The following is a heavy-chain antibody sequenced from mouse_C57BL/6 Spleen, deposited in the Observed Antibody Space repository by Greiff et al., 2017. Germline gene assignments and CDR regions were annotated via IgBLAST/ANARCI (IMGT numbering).Heavy chain of an antibody. V-gene: IGHV1-78*01. CDR3: STSVCSGYDAMDD. CDR2: IYPRDGST. J-gene: IGHJ4*01. D-gene: IGHD3-2*02. CDR1: GYTFTDHT. Sequence: VQLQQSEPELVKPGASVKISCKVSGYTFTDHTIHWMKQRPEQGLEWIGYIYPRDGSTTYNQKFKGKATLTADQSYSTAYMQLNSLTSEDSAVXCWSTSVCSGYDAMDDWGQGTSVTVSS.